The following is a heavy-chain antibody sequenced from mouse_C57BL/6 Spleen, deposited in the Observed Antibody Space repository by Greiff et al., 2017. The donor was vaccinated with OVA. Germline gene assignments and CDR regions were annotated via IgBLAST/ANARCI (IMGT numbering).Heavy chain of an antibody. Sequence: VKLVESGAELVKPGASVKISCKASGYAFSSYWMNWVKQRPGKGLEWIGQIYPGDGDTNYNGKFKGKATLTADKSSSTAYMQLSSLTSEDSAVYFCARGLMVTTGFDYWGQGTTLTVSS. CDR2: IYPGDGDT. J-gene: IGHJ2*01. CDR1: GYAFSSYW. D-gene: IGHD2-2*01. V-gene: IGHV1-80*01. CDR3: ARGLMVTTGFDY.